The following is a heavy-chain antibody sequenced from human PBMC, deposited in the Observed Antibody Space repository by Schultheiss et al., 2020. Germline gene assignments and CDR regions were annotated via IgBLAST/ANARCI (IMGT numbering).Heavy chain of an antibody. Sequence: SGPTLVKPTQTLTLTCTFSGFSLSTSGMCVSWIRQPPGKALEWLARIDWDDDKRYSPSLMSRLTITKGTSKNQVVLTMTNMDPVDTATYYCARIRVVVAANYYYYYGMDVWGQGTTVTVSS. J-gene: IGHJ6*02. CDR2: IDWDDDK. CDR3: ARIRVVVAANYYYYYGMDV. D-gene: IGHD2-15*01. V-gene: IGHV2-70*11. CDR1: GFSLSTSGMC.